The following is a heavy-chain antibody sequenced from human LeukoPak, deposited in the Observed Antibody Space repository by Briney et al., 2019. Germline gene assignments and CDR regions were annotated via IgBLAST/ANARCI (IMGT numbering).Heavy chain of an antibody. V-gene: IGHV3-13*01. J-gene: IGHJ4*02. CDR2: VSSGFHA. Sequence: GGSLRLSCTASGFTLGSHDMHWVRQIPGQGLEWVAAVSSGFHAFFADSVQGRFTVSREDARNSLYLQMNSLRAEDTAVYYCVRNFGWQQFDCWGQGTLVTVSS. CDR3: VRNFGWQQFDC. D-gene: IGHD5-24*01. CDR1: GFTLGSHD.